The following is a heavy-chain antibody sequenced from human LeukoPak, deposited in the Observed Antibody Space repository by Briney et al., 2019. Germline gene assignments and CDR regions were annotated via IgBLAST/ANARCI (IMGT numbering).Heavy chain of an antibody. CDR1: GFTFSSHW. CDR3: ARDKVVGATYFDY. D-gene: IGHD1-26*01. V-gene: IGHV3-7*01. CDR2: IKQDGGEK. Sequence: GGSLRLSCAGSGFTFSSHWMSWVRQAPGKGPEWVANIKQDGGEKYYVDSVKGRFTISRDNAKNSLYLQMNSLRAEDTAVYYCARDKVVGATYFDYWGQGILVTVSS. J-gene: IGHJ4*02.